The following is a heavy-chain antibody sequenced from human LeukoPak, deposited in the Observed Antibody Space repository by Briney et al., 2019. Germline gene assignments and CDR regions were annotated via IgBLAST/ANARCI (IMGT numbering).Heavy chain of an antibody. V-gene: IGHV4-4*09. CDR3: ARAREKKGGGIQLWLQSRYYYYMDV. Sequence: PSETLSLTCTVSGSISGYYWSWIRQPPGKGLEWIGYIYTSGSTNYNPSLESRVTISVDTSKNQFSLDLSTVTAADTAVYYCARAREKKGGGIQLWLQSRYYYYMDVWGKGTTVTVSS. CDR2: IYTSGST. J-gene: IGHJ6*03. CDR1: GSISGYY. D-gene: IGHD5-18*01.